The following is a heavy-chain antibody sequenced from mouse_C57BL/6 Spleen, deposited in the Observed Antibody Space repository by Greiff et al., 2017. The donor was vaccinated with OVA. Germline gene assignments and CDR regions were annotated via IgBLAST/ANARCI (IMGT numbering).Heavy chain of an antibody. J-gene: IGHJ4*01. V-gene: IGHV1-80*01. CDR1: GYSFSSYW. D-gene: IGHD4-1*01. Sequence: QVHVKQSGAELVKPGASVKISCKASGYSFSSYWMNWVKQRPGKGLEWIGQIYPGDGDTNYNGKFKGKATLTADKSSSTAYMQLSSLTSEDSAVYFCARRWDGWDAMDYWGQGTSVTVSS. CDR2: IYPGDGDT. CDR3: ARRWDGWDAMDY.